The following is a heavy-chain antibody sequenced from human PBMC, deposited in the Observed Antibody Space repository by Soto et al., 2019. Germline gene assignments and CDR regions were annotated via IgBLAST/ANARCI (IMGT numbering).Heavy chain of an antibody. V-gene: IGHV3-23*01. D-gene: IGHD3-10*01. CDR3: AKSHPLYYYGSGSYDYYYMDV. CDR2: ISGSGGST. CDR1: GFTFSSYA. J-gene: IGHJ6*03. Sequence: GGSLRLSCAASGFTFSSYAMSWVRQAPGKGLEWVSAISGSGGSTYYADSVKGRFTISRENSKNTLYLQMNSLRAEDTAVYYCAKSHPLYYYGSGSYDYYYMDVWGKGTTVTVSS.